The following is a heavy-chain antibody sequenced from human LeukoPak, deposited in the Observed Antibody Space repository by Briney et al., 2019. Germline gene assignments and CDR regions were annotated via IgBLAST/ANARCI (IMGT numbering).Heavy chain of an antibody. CDR2: IYAGNSET. D-gene: IGHD6-19*01. Sequence: GESLKISCQTSGYSFNNFWIGWLRQMPGKGLEWVGIIYAGNSETRYSPPFQGQVTMSVDRSMNIAYLQWSSLKASDTAMYYCARDIAVSGLYFDFWGQGTLVTVSS. J-gene: IGHJ4*02. V-gene: IGHV5-51*01. CDR1: GYSFNNFW. CDR3: ARDIAVSGLYFDF.